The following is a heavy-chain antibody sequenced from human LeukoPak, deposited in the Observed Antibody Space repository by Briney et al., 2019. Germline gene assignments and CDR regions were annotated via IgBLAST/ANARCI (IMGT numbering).Heavy chain of an antibody. CDR3: ATSYDSSGYYPYQLDY. J-gene: IGHJ4*02. CDR2: IYYSGST. V-gene: IGHV4-30-4*08. CDR1: GGSISNGDYY. D-gene: IGHD3-22*01. Sequence: SQTLSLTCTVSGGSISNGDYYWSWIRQPPGKGLEWIGYIYYSGSTYYNPSLKSRVTISVDTSKNQFSLKLSSVTAADTAVYYCATSYDSSGYYPYQLDYWGQGTLVTVSS.